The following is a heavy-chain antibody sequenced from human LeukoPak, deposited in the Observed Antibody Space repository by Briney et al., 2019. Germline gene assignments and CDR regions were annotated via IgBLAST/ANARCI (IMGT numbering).Heavy chain of an antibody. CDR3: ARDTFGDTAMDLLDY. V-gene: IGHV3-48*03. CDR2: ISRSGGTM. J-gene: IGHJ4*02. Sequence: GGSLRLSCAASGFTFSSYEMNWVRQAPGQGLEWVSYISRSGGTMFHADSVRGRFTISRDNAKNSLYLQMNSLRVEDTALYYCARDTFGDTAMDLLDYWGQGTLVTVSS. D-gene: IGHD5-18*01. CDR1: GFTFSSYE.